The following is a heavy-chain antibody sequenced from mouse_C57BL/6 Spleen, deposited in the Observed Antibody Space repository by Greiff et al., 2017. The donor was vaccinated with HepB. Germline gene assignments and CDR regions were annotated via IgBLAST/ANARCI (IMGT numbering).Heavy chain of an antibody. CDR1: GYTFTDYE. CDR3: TRNGFITTVNWYFDV. J-gene: IGHJ1*03. Sequence: QVQLQQSGAELVRPGASVTLSCKASGYTFTDYEMHWVKQTPVHGLEWIGAIDPETGGTAYNQKFKGKAILTADKSSSTAYMELRSLTSEDSAVYYCTRNGFITTVNWYFDVWGTGTTVTVSS. CDR2: IDPETGGT. V-gene: IGHV1-15*01. D-gene: IGHD1-1*01.